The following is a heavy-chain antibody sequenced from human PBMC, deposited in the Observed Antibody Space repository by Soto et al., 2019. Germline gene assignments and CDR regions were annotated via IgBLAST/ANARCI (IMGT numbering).Heavy chain of an antibody. Sequence: QITLKESGPTLVKPTQTLTLTCTFSGFSLSTSGVGVGWIRQPPGKALEWLALIYWDDDKRYSPSLKSRLTITKDTSKNQVVLTMTNMDPVDTATYYCAHRRDSPRDVAALYYYYGMDVWGQGTTVTVSS. D-gene: IGHD2-15*01. CDR3: AHRRDSPRDVAALYYYYGMDV. CDR2: IYWDDDK. J-gene: IGHJ6*02. CDR1: GFSLSTSGVG. V-gene: IGHV2-5*02.